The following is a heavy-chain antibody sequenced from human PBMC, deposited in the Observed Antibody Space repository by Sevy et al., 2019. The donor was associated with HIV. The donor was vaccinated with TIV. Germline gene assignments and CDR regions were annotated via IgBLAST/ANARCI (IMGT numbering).Heavy chain of an antibody. CDR1: GFSFNHYA. V-gene: IGHV3-30-3*01. Sequence: GGSLRLSCAVSGFSFNHYAFHWVRQAPGKGLEWVSLISYDGTYKYYADSVKGRVTISRDNSKKTLYLQMNSLRCNDTDVYYCARVAVSYCTNDCYHRFDYWGPGALVTVSS. CDR3: ARVAVSYCTNDCYHRFDY. CDR2: ISYDGTYK. J-gene: IGHJ4*02. D-gene: IGHD2-8*01.